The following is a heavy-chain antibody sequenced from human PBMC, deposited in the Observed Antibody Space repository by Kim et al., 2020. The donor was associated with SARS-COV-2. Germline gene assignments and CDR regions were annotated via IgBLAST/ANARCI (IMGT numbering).Heavy chain of an antibody. Sequence: ADSVKGRFTISRDNSKNTRYLQMNRLKAEDAAMYYCARRSYYYDSSGFDYWGQGTLVTVSS. D-gene: IGHD3-22*01. J-gene: IGHJ4*02. CDR3: ARRSYYYDSSGFDY. V-gene: IGHV3-30*07.